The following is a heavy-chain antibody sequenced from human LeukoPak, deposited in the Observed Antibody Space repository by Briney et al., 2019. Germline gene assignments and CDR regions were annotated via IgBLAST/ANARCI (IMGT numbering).Heavy chain of an antibody. CDR3: ARDIQELVDDLWSGSYEEGFDY. CDR1: GFTFSKYG. Sequence: PGGSLRLSCAASGFTFSKYGMHWVRQAPGMGLEWVATISYDESHKDYSDYVRSRFTISRDNSKNTLYLQMNNLRGDDTAVYYCARDIQELVDDLWSGSYEEGFDYWGRGTLVSVSS. J-gene: IGHJ4*02. CDR2: ISYDESHK. V-gene: IGHV3-30*03. D-gene: IGHD3-3*01.